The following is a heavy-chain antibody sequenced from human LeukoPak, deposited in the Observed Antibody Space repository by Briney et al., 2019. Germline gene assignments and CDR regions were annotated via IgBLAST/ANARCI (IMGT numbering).Heavy chain of an antibody. V-gene: IGHV3-21*01. CDR2: ISDSGNYI. J-gene: IGHJ4*02. Sequence: PGGSLRLSCAVSGFTFSSYSMNWVRQAPGKGLEWVSSISDSGNYIYYADSVKGRSTISRDNAKNSLYLQMNNLRPEDTAVYYCAREIFGSGSYPDFWGQGTLVTVSS. D-gene: IGHD3-10*01. CDR1: GFTFSSYS. CDR3: AREIFGSGSYPDF.